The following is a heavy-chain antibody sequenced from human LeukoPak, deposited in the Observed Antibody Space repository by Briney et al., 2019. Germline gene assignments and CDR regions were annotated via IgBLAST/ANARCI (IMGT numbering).Heavy chain of an antibody. CDR2: MNPNSGNT. CDR3: ARGPARRYYDSSGYWGDWFDP. J-gene: IGHJ5*02. V-gene: IGHV1-8*02. D-gene: IGHD3-22*01. CDR1: GYTFTSYA. Sequence: ASVRVSCKSSGYTFTSYAMNWVRQATGQGLEWMGWMNPNSGNTGYAQKFQGRVTMTRNTSISTAYMELSSLRSEDTAVYYYARGPARRYYDSSGYWGDWFDPWGQGTLVTVSS.